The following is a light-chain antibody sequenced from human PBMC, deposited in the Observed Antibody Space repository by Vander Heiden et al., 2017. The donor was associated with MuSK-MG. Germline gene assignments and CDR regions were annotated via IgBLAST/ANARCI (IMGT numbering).Light chain of an antibody. V-gene: IGKV3-11*01. CDR3: QQRYNWPIT. CDR1: QSVNNY. J-gene: IGKJ5*01. Sequence: EIVLTQSPATLSLSPGERATLSCRASQSVNNYLAWYQQQPGQAPRLLIYDSSNRATGIPARFSGSGSGTDFTLTITSLESEDFAVYYCQQRYNWPITFGQGTRLEIE. CDR2: DSS.